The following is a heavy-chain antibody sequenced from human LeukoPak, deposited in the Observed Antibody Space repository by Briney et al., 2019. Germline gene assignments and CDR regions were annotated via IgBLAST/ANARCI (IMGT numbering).Heavy chain of an antibody. Sequence: GGSLRLSCAASGFTFSDYWMSWVRQAPGKGPEWVANIKKDGSEKSYVDSVKGRFTISRDNTKNSLYLQMNSLRVEDTAVYYCARGLAAPDNWGQGTLVTVSS. CDR3: ARGLAAPDN. CDR2: IKKDGSEK. J-gene: IGHJ4*02. D-gene: IGHD6-6*01. V-gene: IGHV3-7*01. CDR1: GFTFSDYW.